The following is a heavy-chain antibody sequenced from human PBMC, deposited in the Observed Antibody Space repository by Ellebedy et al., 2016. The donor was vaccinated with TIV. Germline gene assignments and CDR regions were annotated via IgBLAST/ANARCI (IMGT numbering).Heavy chain of an antibody. J-gene: IGHJ4*02. V-gene: IGHV4-59*08. CDR3: ATYSGSGSYLAFDD. CDR2: IYYSGGT. CDR1: GGSISSYY. Sequence: MPSETLSLTCTVSGGSISSYYCSWIRQPPGKGLEWIGHIYYSGGTNFNTSLKSRVTISADMSKNQFSLKLSSVTAADTAVYYCATYSGSGSYLAFDDWGQGTLVTVSS. D-gene: IGHD3-10*01.